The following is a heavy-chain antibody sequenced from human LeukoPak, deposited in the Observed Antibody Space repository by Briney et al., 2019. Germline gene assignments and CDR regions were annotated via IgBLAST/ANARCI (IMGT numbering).Heavy chain of an antibody. CDR2: IRYDGTNK. CDR3: AKDRAAAFDY. CDR1: GFTVSSYG. Sequence: RGSLRLSCAASGFTVSSYGMHWVRQAPGKGLEWVAFIRYDGTNKYYADSVKGRFTISRDNSKNTLYLKMNSLRAEDTAVYYCAKDRAAAFDYWGQGTLVTVSS. V-gene: IGHV3-30*02. D-gene: IGHD2-15*01. J-gene: IGHJ4*02.